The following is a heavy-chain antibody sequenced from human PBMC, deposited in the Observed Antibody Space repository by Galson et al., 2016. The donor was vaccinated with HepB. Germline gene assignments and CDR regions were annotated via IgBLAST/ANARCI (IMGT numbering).Heavy chain of an antibody. Sequence: SETLSLTCVVSDDPFSSNEWWSWVRQPPGRGLEWIGEISDFGSTEYNPSLRSRVTISLDKSKNQISLKLTSVTAAATAVFYCERRGYRYGPMYSWGPGTLVTVAS. D-gene: IGHD3-16*02. J-gene: IGHJ5*02. CDR3: ERRGYRYGPMYS. CDR1: DDPFSSNEW. CDR2: ISDFGST. V-gene: IGHV4-4*02.